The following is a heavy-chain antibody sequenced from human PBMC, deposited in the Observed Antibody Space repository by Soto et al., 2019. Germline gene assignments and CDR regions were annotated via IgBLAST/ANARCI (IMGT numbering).Heavy chain of an antibody. V-gene: IGHV4-59*01. J-gene: IGHJ4*02. CDR3: VRDTYYHDSSGYRVPGPIDC. CDR2: IYYSGRT. D-gene: IGHD3-22*01. CDR1: GGSISNYF. Sequence: SETLSLTCTVSGGSISNYFWSWIRQPPGKGLEWVGYIYYSGRTNYSPSPKSRVTISVDTSKNQFSLKLSSVTAADTAVYYCVRDTYYHDSSGYRVPGPIDCWGQGTLVTVST.